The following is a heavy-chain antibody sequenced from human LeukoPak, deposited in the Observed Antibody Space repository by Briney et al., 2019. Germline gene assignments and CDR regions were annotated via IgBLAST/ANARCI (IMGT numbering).Heavy chain of an antibody. V-gene: IGHV4-59*01. Sequence: PESLSLTCTVSGGSMSSYYWSWIRHPPGKGLEWIGYIYYSGSTNYNPSPKSRVTISVDTSKNKFSLKVRSVTAADTAVYYCARVCGGDCYPLGFDPWGQGTLVTVSS. D-gene: IGHD2-21*02. J-gene: IGHJ5*02. CDR1: GGSMSSYY. CDR3: ARVCGGDCYPLGFDP. CDR2: IYYSGST.